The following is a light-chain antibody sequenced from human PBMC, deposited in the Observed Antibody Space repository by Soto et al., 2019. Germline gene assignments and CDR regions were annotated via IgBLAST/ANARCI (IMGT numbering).Light chain of an antibody. CDR2: EVT. V-gene: IGLV2-8*01. Sequence: QSALTQPPSASGSPGQSVSISCTGSSSDVGNSYYVSWYQQHPGKAPKLMIYEVTKRPSGVPDRFSASKSGNTASLTVSGLQAEDEADYYCSSYAGSNKVLFGTGTKLTVL. CDR3: SSYAGSNKVL. CDR1: SSDVGNSYY. J-gene: IGLJ1*01.